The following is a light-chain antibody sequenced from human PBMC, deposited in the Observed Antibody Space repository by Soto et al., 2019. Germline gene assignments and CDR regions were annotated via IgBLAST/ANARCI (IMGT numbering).Light chain of an antibody. Sequence: QSALTQPASLSGSPGQSITISCTGTSSDVGGYNYVSWYQQHPGKAPKLMIYDVSNRPSGVSNRFSGSKSGNTASLTISGFQAEDEADYYCSSYTSSSTLFGGGTKLTVL. CDR2: DVS. CDR1: SSDVGGYNY. J-gene: IGLJ2*01. V-gene: IGLV2-14*01. CDR3: SSYTSSSTL.